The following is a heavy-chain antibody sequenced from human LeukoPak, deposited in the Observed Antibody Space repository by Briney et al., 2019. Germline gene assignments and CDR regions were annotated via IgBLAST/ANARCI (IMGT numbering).Heavy chain of an antibody. CDR2: ISGSGDTT. D-gene: IGHD3-10*01. J-gene: IGHJ4*02. CDR3: ARVTGTMVRGVIDYYFDY. Sequence: GGSLRLSCAASGFTFSNYAMRWVRQAPGKGLEWVSGISGSGDTTYYADSVKGRFTISRDNSKNTLHLQMNSLRAEDTAVYYCARVTGTMVRGVIDYYFDYWGQGTLVTVSS. CDR1: GFTFSNYA. V-gene: IGHV3-23*01.